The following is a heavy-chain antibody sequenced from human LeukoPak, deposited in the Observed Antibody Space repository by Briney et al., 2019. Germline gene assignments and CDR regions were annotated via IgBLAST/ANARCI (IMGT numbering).Heavy chain of an antibody. CDR2: ISGSGGST. Sequence: PGGSLRLSCAASGFTFSSYAMSWVRQAPGKGLEWVSAISGSGGSTYYADSVKGRFTISRDNAKNSLYLQMNSLRAEDTAVYYCARDEAYCGGDCYSDYYYGMDVWGQGTTVTVSS. CDR1: GFTFSSYA. CDR3: ARDEAYCGGDCYSDYYYGMDV. V-gene: IGHV3-23*01. D-gene: IGHD2-21*02. J-gene: IGHJ6*02.